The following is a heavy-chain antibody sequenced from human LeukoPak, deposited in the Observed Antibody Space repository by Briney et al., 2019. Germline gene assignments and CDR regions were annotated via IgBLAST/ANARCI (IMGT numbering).Heavy chain of an antibody. J-gene: IGHJ4*02. CDR3: ARDSGEYCSSTSCFSFDY. V-gene: IGHV3-48*01. CDR1: GFTFSSYA. CDR2: ISSSSSTI. Sequence: GGSLRLSCAASGFTFSSYAMSWVRQAPGKGLEWVSYISSSSSTIYYADSVKGRFTISRDNAKNSLYLQMNSLGAEDTAVYYCARDSGEYCSSTSCFSFDYWGQGTLVTVSS. D-gene: IGHD2-2*01.